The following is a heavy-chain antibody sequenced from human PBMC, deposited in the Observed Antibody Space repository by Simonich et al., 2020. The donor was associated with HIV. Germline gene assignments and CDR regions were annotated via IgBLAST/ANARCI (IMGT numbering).Heavy chain of an antibody. V-gene: IGHV4-34*04. CDR3: ARRDRELILYFDY. J-gene: IGHJ4*02. CDR1: GGSFSGYY. Sequence: QVQLQQWGAGLLKPSETLSLTCAVYGGSFSGYYWSWNRQPPGKGLEWIGEINHSEITNHKSSLNSRATISVDKSKNQFSLKLSSVTAADTAIYYCARRDRELILYFDYWGQGNLVTVSS. D-gene: IGHD3-3*01. CDR2: INHSEIT.